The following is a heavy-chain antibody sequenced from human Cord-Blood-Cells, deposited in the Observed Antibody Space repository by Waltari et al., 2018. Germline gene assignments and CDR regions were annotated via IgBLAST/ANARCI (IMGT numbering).Heavy chain of an antibody. V-gene: IGHV5-51*01. J-gene: IGHJ4*02. Sequence: VQLVQPGAGLTKPGASLKISCTASGYGSTSHRIGWLRQMRGKGLEWMGIIYPSDSETRYSPALQGQVTIAADKSISTANLQWSSLKASDTAMYYCARHPVRRDGYKSHFDYWGQGTLVTVSS. CDR3: ARHPVRRDGYKSHFDY. CDR2: IYPSDSET. D-gene: IGHD5-12*01. CDR1: GYGSTSHR.